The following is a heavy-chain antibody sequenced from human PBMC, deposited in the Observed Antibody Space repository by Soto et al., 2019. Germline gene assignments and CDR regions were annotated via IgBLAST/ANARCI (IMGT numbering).Heavy chain of an antibody. CDR1: GYTFSRYA. D-gene: IGHD4-17*01. Sequence: QVQLVQSGGEVKKPGASVKVSCKASGYTFSRYAMHWVRQAPGQRLEWMGWINAGHGNTKYSQKFQGRVTITRDTSATTVYMELSSLRSEDTAVYYCAVQRSDYHKYFDYWGQGTLVTVSS. CDR3: AVQRSDYHKYFDY. V-gene: IGHV1-3*01. J-gene: IGHJ4*02. CDR2: INAGHGNT.